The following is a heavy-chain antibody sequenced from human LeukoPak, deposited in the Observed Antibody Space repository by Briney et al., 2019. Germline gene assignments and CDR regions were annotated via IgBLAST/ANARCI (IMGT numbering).Heavy chain of an antibody. V-gene: IGHV1-8*01. CDR2: MNPDSGDT. CDR3: ARTIAARPDNWFDP. CDR1: GYTFTNYE. J-gene: IGHJ5*02. D-gene: IGHD6-6*01. Sequence: ASVKVSCKASGYTFTNYEINWVRQATGQGLEWMGWMNPDSGDTAYAQKFQGRITMTRSTSITTAYMELSSLRSEDTAVYYCARTIAARPDNWFDPWGQGTLVTVSS.